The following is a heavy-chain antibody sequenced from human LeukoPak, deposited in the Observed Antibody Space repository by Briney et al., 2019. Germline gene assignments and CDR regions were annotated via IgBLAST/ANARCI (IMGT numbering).Heavy chain of an antibody. CDR1: GYNFGTSW. CDR3: ARRITLSNWFFDL. Sequence: GESLKISCKGSGYNFGTSWIGWVRQMPGKGLEWMGIIYPGDSDTRYSPSFQGQVAISADKSISTAYLQWSSLKASDTAMYYCARRITLSNWFFDLWGRGTLVTVS. V-gene: IGHV5-51*01. J-gene: IGHJ2*01. D-gene: IGHD2/OR15-2a*01. CDR2: IYPGDSDT.